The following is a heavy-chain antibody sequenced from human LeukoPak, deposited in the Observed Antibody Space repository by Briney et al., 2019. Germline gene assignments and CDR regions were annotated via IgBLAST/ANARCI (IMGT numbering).Heavy chain of an antibody. CDR2: INPSGGST. J-gene: IGHJ4*02. Sequence: ASVKVSCKASGYTFTSYYMHWVRQAPGQGLEWTGIINPSGGSTSYAQKFQGRVTMTRDTSASTVYMELSSLRSEDTAVYYCARDRSAMAHSYYFDYWGQGTLVTVSS. CDR3: ARDRSAMAHSYYFDY. D-gene: IGHD5-18*01. CDR1: GYTFTSYY. V-gene: IGHV1-46*01.